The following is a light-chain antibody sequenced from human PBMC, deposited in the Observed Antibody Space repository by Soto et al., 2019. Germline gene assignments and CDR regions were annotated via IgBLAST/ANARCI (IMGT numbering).Light chain of an antibody. Sequence: AIRMTQSPSSLFASTGDRVTITCRASQGISSYLAWYQQKPGKAPKLLIYAASTLQSWVPSSFSGSGSGTDFTLTISCLQSEDFATYYCQQYYSYPRTFGQGTKVEIK. CDR3: QQYYSYPRT. V-gene: IGKV1-8*01. J-gene: IGKJ1*01. CDR2: AAS. CDR1: QGISSY.